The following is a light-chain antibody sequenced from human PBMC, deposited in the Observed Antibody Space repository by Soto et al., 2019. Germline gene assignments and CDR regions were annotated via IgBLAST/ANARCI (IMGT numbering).Light chain of an antibody. CDR1: QAISNY. Sequence: DIQMTQSPSSLSASVRDRVTITCRPSQAISNYLAWYQQKPGKVPTLLIYAASTLQSGLPSRLSGSGSGTAFTLTISSLQPENAATFYCQKFNAVPPFGAGKQVEI. CDR2: AAS. CDR3: QKFNAVPP. J-gene: IGKJ4*01. V-gene: IGKV1-27*01.